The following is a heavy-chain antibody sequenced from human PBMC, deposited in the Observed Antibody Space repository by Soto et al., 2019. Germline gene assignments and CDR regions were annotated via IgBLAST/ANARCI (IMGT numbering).Heavy chain of an antibody. J-gene: IGHJ5*02. V-gene: IGHV3-23*01. CDR3: AKIATIFGVVGHRQVNWFDP. CDR2: ISGSGGST. Sequence: GGSLRLSCAASGFTFSSYAMSWVRQAPGKGLEWVAAISGSGGSTYYADSVRGRFTISRDNSKNTLYLQMNSLRAEDTAVYYCAKIATIFGVVGHRQVNWFDPWGQGTLVTVSS. CDR1: GFTFSSYA. D-gene: IGHD3-3*01.